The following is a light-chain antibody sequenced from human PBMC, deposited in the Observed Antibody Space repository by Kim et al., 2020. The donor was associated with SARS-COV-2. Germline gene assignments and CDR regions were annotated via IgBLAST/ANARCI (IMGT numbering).Light chain of an antibody. J-gene: IGKJ1*01. V-gene: IGKV3-15*01. CDR3: QQYNDWPWT. CDR2: SAS. Sequence: ETVMTQSPATLPVSPGERATLSCRASQSISNNLAWYQQKPGQAPRLLIYSASTRATGIPARFSGSGSGTEFTLTITSLQSEDFAIYYCQQYNDWPWTFGQGTKVDIK. CDR1: QSISNN.